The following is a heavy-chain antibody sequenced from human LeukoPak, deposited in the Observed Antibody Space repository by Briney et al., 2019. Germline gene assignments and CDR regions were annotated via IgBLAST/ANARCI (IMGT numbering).Heavy chain of an antibody. CDR1: GYKFTDDY. J-gene: IGHJ4*02. Sequence: GASVKVSCKASGYKFTDDYMHWVRQAPGQGLEFMGWINPDSGFTNYAQKFKGRGTMTRATSISTAYFEVRSLTSDYTAVYYCAPTAEAYTSWWKVWGQGTLVTVSS. D-gene: IGHD3-16*01. CDR3: APTAEAYTSWWKV. V-gene: IGHV1-2*02. CDR2: INPDSGFT.